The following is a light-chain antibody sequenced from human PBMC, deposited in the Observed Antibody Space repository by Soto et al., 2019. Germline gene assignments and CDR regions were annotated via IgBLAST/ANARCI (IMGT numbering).Light chain of an antibody. CDR3: GTWDINLDTVV. Sequence: QSVLTQPPSVSAAPGQRVTISCSGSSSNIGGNYVSWYQVVPRTAPKLLIYDNHKRHSGVPDRFSGSKSGTSATLGIADLHAGDEAHYYCGTWDINLDTVVFGGGTKVTVL. V-gene: IGLV1-51*01. CDR2: DNH. CDR1: SSNIGGNY. J-gene: IGLJ2*01.